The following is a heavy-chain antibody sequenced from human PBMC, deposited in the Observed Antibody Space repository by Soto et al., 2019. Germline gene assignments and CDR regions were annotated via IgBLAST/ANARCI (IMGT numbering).Heavy chain of an antibody. J-gene: IGHJ4*02. V-gene: IGHV4-31*03. D-gene: IGHD6-13*01. CDR1: GGSISSGGYY. CDR2: IYYSGST. Sequence: QVQLQESGPGLVKPSQTLSLTCTVSGGSISSGGYYWSWIRQHPGKGLEWIGYIYYSGSTYYNPSLKSRVTISVDTSKNQFFLKLSSVTAADTAVYYCAREASSSWNRFDYWGQGTLVTVSS. CDR3: AREASSSWNRFDY.